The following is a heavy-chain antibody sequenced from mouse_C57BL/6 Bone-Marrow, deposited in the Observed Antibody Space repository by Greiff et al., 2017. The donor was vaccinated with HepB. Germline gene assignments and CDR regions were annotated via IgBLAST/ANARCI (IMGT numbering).Heavy chain of an antibody. Sequence: DVHLVESGGDLVKPGGSLKLSCAASGFTFSSYGMSWVRQTPDKRLEWVATISSGGSYTYYPASVKGRFTISRDNAKNTLYLQMSSLKSEDTAMYYCARRYGNPFAYWGQGTLVTVSA. J-gene: IGHJ3*01. CDR1: GFTFSSYG. CDR2: ISSGGSYT. V-gene: IGHV5-6*01. CDR3: ARRYGNPFAY. D-gene: IGHD2-10*02.